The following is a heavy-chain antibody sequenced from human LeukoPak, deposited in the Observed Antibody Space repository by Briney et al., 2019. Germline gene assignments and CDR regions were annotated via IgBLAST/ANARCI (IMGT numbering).Heavy chain of an antibody. Sequence: SETLSLTCTVSGGSISSYYWSWIRQPPGKGLEWIGYVYYSGSTNYNPSLKSRVTISVDTSKNQFSLSLTSVTAADTAVYYCAKSYSSTWYGDFDYWGQGTLVTVSS. V-gene: IGHV4-59*08. D-gene: IGHD6-13*01. CDR3: AKSYSSTWYGDFDY. J-gene: IGHJ4*02. CDR1: GGSISSYY. CDR2: VYYSGST.